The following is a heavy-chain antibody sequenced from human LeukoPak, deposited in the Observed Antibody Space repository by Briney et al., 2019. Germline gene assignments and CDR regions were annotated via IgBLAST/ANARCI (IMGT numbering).Heavy chain of an antibody. V-gene: IGHV3-23*01. CDR2: ISGSGGST. D-gene: IGHD4-23*01. CDR1: GFTFSSYA. Sequence: GGSLRLSCAASGFTFSSYAMSWVRQPPGKGLEWVSAISGSGGSTYYADSVKGRFTISRDNSKNTLYLQMSSLRAEDTAVYYCAKVPSWYDYGGNLPSDYWGQGTLVTVSS. CDR3: AKVPSWYDYGGNLPSDY. J-gene: IGHJ4*02.